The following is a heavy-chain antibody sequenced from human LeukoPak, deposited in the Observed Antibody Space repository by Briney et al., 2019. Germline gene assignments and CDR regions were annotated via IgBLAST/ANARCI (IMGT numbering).Heavy chain of an antibody. J-gene: IGHJ4*02. CDR1: GGSISSYY. V-gene: IGHV4-59*01. D-gene: IGHD3-22*01. Sequence: PSETLSLTCTVSGGSISSYYWSWIRQPPGKGLEWIGYIYYSGSTNYNPSLKSRVTISVDTSKNQFPLKLSSVTAADTAVYYCARDYYDSSGYYLFDYWGQGTLVTVSS. CDR3: ARDYYDSSGYYLFDY. CDR2: IYYSGST.